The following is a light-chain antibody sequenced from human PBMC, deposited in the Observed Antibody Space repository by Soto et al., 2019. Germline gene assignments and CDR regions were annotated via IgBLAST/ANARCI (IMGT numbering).Light chain of an antibody. J-gene: IGLJ3*02. CDR1: SSDVGGYNY. CDR2: EVS. CDR3: SSYAGSNNGV. V-gene: IGLV2-8*01. Sequence: QSALTQPPSASGSPGQSVTISCTGTSSDVGGYNYVSLYQQHPGKAPKLMIYEVSKRPSGVPDRFSGSKSGNTASLTVSGIQAEDEADYYCSSYAGSNNGVFGGGTQLTVL.